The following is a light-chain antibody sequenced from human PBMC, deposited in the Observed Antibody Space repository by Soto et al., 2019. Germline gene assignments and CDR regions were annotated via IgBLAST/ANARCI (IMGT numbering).Light chain of an antibody. J-gene: IGKJ4*01. CDR3: QQSYSTPPT. CDR1: QSISSY. V-gene: IGKV1-39*01. Sequence: EIQITQAPTTVSASVGVSLAFRRRASQSISSYLNWYQQKPGKAHKLLIYAASSLQSGVPSRFSGSGSGTDFTLTISSLQPEDFATYYCQQSYSTPPTCGGGTKVDI. CDR2: AAS.